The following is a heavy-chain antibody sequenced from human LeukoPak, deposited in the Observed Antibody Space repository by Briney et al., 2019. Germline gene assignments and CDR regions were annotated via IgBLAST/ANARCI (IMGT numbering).Heavy chain of an antibody. V-gene: IGHV3-23*01. J-gene: IGHJ4*02. CDR3: AKDSSRCSGGSCYSCFDY. Sequence: GGSLRLSCAGSGFTFSSYAMNWVRQAPGKGLEWVSTIGGSGCSTYYADSVEGRFTISRDNSKNTLYLQMDSLRAEDTAAYYCAKDSSRCSGGSCYSCFDYWGQGTLVTVSS. CDR1: GFTFSSYA. CDR2: IGGSGCST. D-gene: IGHD2-15*01.